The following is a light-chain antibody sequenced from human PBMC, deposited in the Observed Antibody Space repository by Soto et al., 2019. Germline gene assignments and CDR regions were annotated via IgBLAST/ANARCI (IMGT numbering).Light chain of an antibody. V-gene: IGKV1-5*03. CDR1: QSISDL. CDR2: KAS. Sequence: DIQMTQSHSSLSASVGDRVTITCRASQSISDLLAWYQQKPGKAPKLLIYKASSLKSGVPSRFSGSGSGTEYTLTISSLQPDDFASYYCQQYNGYWTFGQGTKAEIK. CDR3: QQYNGYWT. J-gene: IGKJ1*01.